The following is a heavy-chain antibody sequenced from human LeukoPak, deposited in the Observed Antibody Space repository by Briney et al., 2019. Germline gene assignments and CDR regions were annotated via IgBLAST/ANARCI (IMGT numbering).Heavy chain of an antibody. V-gene: IGHV3-23*01. Sequence: GGSLRLSCADSGFTFSSYAMSWVRQAPGKGLEWVSAISGSGGSTYYADSVKGRFTISRDNSKNTLYLQMNSLRAEDTAVYYCAKDPVAAATYYSDYWGQGTLVTVSS. CDR2: ISGSGGST. CDR1: GFTFSSYA. CDR3: AKDPVAAATYYSDY. D-gene: IGHD6-13*01. J-gene: IGHJ4*02.